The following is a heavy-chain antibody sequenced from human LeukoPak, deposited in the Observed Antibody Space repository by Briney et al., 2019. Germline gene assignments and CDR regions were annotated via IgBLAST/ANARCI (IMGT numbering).Heavy chain of an antibody. J-gene: IGHJ4*02. CDR2: IYGSGST. CDR1: SGSISSGTFYY. D-gene: IGHD6-13*01. CDR3: ARDALGITAAGVY. Sequence: SQTLSLTCTVSSGSISSGTFYYWSWIRQPAGKGLEWIGRIYGSGSTNYNPSLKSRVTISVDTSKNQFSLRLNSVTAADTAVYYCARDALGITAAGVYWGQGTLVTVSS. V-gene: IGHV4-61*02.